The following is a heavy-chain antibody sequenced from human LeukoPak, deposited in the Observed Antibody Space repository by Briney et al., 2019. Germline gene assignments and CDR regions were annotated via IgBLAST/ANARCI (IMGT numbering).Heavy chain of an antibody. CDR2: IYYSGST. D-gene: IGHD6-13*01. CDR3: AQGPPAYSSSWYRGHYYYGMDV. Sequence: PSETLSLTCTVSGGSISSIIFYWGWIRQPPGKGLEWIGYIYYSGSTNYNPSLKSRVTISVDTSKNQFSLKLSSVTAADTAVYYCAQGPPAYSSSWYRGHYYYGMDVWGQGTTVTVSS. CDR1: GGSISSIIFY. J-gene: IGHJ6*02. V-gene: IGHV4-61*05.